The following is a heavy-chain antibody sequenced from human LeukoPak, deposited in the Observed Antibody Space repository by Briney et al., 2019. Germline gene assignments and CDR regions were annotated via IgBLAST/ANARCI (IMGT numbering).Heavy chain of an antibody. Sequence: PSETLSLTCTVSGGSISSYYWSWIRQPPGKGLEWIGYIYTSGSTNYNPSLKSRVTISVDTSKNQFSLKLSSVTAADTAVYYCARRVRDPIAPLYYYYMDVWGKGTTVTVSS. V-gene: IGHV4-4*09. CDR3: ARRVRDPIAPLYYYYMDV. J-gene: IGHJ6*03. D-gene: IGHD3-10*01. CDR1: GGSISSYY. CDR2: IYTSGST.